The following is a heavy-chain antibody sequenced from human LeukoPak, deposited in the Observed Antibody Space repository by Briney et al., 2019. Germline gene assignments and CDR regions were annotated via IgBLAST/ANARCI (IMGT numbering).Heavy chain of an antibody. CDR2: INPNSGGT. V-gene: IGHV1-2*02. CDR1: GYTFTSYG. CDR3: ARESPSGSYYPVDY. J-gene: IGHJ4*02. D-gene: IGHD1-26*01. Sequence: GASVKVSCKASGYTFTSYGISWVRQAPGQGLEWMGWINPNSGGTNYAQKFQGRVTMTRDTSISTAYMELSRLRSDDTAVYYCARESPSGSYYPVDYWGQGTLVTVSS.